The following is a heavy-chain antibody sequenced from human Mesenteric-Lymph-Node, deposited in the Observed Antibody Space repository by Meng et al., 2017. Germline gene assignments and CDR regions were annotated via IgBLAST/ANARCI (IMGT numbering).Heavy chain of an antibody. Sequence: GESLKISCAASGFTFSSYWMSWVRQAPGKGLEWVSSISSSSSYIYYADSVKGRFTISRDNAKNSLYLQMNSLRAEDTAVYYCARVGGHLGYWGQGTLVTVSS. CDR1: GFTFSSYW. D-gene: IGHD2-15*01. V-gene: IGHV3-21*01. CDR3: ARVGGHLGY. J-gene: IGHJ4*02. CDR2: ISSSSSYI.